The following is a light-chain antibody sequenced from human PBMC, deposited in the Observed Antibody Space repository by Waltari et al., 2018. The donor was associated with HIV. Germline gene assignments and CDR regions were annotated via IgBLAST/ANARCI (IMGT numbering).Light chain of an antibody. J-gene: IGKJ5*01. V-gene: IGKV4-1*01. Sequence: DIVLTHSPETLSVSLGERAAIHCKSGESVLSSSNNLNYFAGYQQRPGQPPTLLFSEASSRSSGVPARFTASGSRTDFTLTIDDLQADDVAVYFCQQYYSTPTFGRGTQLV. CDR3: QQYYSTPT. CDR2: EAS. CDR1: ESVLSSSNNLNY.